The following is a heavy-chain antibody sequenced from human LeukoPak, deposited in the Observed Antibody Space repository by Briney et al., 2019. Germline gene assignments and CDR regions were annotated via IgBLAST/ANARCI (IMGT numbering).Heavy chain of an antibody. V-gene: IGHV1-69*13. CDR3: ARDNSHYYDSSGYNYYYYYYMDV. D-gene: IGHD3-22*01. CDR2: IIPIFGTA. J-gene: IGHJ6*03. Sequence: SVKVSCKASGGTFSSYAISWVRQAPGQGLEWMGRIIPIFGTANYAQKFQGRVTITADESTSTAYMELSSLRSEVTAVYYCARDNSHYYDSSGYNYYYYYYMDVWGKGTTVTVSS. CDR1: GGTFSSYA.